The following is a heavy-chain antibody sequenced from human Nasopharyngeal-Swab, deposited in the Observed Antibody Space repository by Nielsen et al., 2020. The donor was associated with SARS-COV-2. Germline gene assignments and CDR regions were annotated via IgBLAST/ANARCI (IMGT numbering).Heavy chain of an antibody. CDR1: GFTFDDYA. CDR3: ARDAARSWYNWFDP. Sequence: GGSLRFSCAASGFTFDDYAMHWVRQAPGKGLEWVSGISWNSGTLGYADSVKGRFTISRDNAKNSLFLQMNSLRTEETALYYCARDAARSWYNWFDPWGQGTLVTVSS. V-gene: IGHV3-9*01. D-gene: IGHD6-13*01. CDR2: ISWNSGTL. J-gene: IGHJ5*02.